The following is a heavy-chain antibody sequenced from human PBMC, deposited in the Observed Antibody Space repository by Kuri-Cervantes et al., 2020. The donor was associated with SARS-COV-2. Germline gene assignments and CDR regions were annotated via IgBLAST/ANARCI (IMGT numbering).Heavy chain of an antibody. CDR3: ARQAVSRGYSYHLDY. V-gene: IGHV4-39*01. J-gene: IGHJ4*02. D-gene: IGHD5-18*01. CDR1: GASISSSTYY. Sequence: SETLSLTCTVSGASISSSTYYWGWIRQPPGKGLEWIGCIYYSGSTYYNPSLKSRVTISVDTSKNQFSLKQSSVTAADTAVYYCARQAVSRGYSYHLDYWGQGTLVTVSS. CDR2: IYYSGST.